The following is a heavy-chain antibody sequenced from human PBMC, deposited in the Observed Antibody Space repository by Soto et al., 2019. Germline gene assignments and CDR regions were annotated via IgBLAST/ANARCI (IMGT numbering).Heavy chain of an antibody. CDR1: GFTFSSYA. J-gene: IGHJ4*02. CDR3: ARVKDGYSYGYSPSDY. Sequence: QVQLVESGGGVVQPGRSLRLSCAASGFTFSSYAMHWVRQAPGKGLEWVAVISYDGSNKYYADSVKGRFTISRDNSKNTLYLQMNSLRAEDTAVYYCARVKDGYSYGYSPSDYWGQGTLVTVSS. CDR2: ISYDGSNK. D-gene: IGHD5-18*01. V-gene: IGHV3-30-3*01.